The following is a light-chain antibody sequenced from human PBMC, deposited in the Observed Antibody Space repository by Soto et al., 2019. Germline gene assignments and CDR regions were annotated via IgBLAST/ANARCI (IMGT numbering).Light chain of an antibody. V-gene: IGKV1-39*01. CDR2: AAS. CDR1: QSISNY. CDR3: HQNYNVPPWT. J-gene: IGKJ1*01. Sequence: DIQMTQSPSSLSASVVSRVTITCRESQSISNYLDWYQVKPGKAPKLLIYAASSLQSGVPSRFSGSGSGTDFTLTITSLQAEDFATYYCHQNYNVPPWTFGQGTKVDIK.